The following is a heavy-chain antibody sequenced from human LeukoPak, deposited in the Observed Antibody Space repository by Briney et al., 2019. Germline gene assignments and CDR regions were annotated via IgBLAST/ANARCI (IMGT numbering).Heavy chain of an antibody. CDR2: INTNTGNP. Sequence: GASVKVSCKASGYTFTGYYMHWVRQAPGQGLEWMGWINTNTGNPTYAQGFTGRFVFSLDTSVSTAYLQISSLKAKDTAVYYCARRSPSYSSSSGNDYWGQGTLVTVSS. V-gene: IGHV7-4-1*02. J-gene: IGHJ4*02. CDR3: ARRSPSYSSSSGNDY. CDR1: GYTFTGYY. D-gene: IGHD6-6*01.